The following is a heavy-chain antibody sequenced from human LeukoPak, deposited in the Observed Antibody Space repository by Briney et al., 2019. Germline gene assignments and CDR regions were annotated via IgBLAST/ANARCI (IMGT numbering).Heavy chain of an antibody. CDR2: ISSTGGST. CDR1: GFTFSNYA. Sequence: GGSLRLSCAASGFTFSNYAMHWVRQAPGKGLEYVSAISSTGGSTFYADSVKGRFTISRDNSKNMIYLQMSSLRPEDTAVYYCLKAPNSGWYSPWFDPWGQGILVTVSS. D-gene: IGHD6-19*01. V-gene: IGHV3-64D*06. J-gene: IGHJ5*02. CDR3: LKAPNSGWYSPWFDP.